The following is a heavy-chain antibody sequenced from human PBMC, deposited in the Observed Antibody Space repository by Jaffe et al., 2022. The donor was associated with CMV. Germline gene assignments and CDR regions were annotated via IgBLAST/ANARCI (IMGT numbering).Heavy chain of an antibody. CDR3: ARVDTAMVTVYYYYYMDV. J-gene: IGHJ6*03. V-gene: IGHV3-66*01. CDR2: IYSGGST. D-gene: IGHD5-18*01. CDR1: GFTVSSNY. Sequence: EVQLVESGGGLVQPGGSLRLSCAASGFTVSSNYMSWVRQAPGKGLEWVSVIYSGGSTYYADSVKGRFTISRDNSKNTLYLQMNSLRAEDTAVYYCARVDTAMVTVYYYYYMDVWGKGTTVTVSS.